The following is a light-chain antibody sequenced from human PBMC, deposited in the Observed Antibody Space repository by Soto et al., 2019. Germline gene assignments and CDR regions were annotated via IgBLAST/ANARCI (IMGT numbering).Light chain of an antibody. CDR2: AAS. V-gene: IGKV1-9*01. J-gene: IGKJ5*01. CDR1: QGIDSS. CDR3: QQLHDYPIT. Sequence: ILLTQSPSSLSASVGDIVTITCRASQGIDSSFAWYQQKPGKAPKLLIYAASSLQSGVPSRFSGSGSVTDFTLTISSLQPEDFATYYCQQLHDYPITFGQGTRLEI.